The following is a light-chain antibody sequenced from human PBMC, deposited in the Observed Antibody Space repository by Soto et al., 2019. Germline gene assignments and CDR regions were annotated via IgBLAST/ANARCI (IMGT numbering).Light chain of an antibody. CDR3: QQYDNWWT. CDR1: ESVSTN. Sequence: EIEMTQSPATLSLAPGERVTLSCRASESVSTNLAWYQQKAGQAPRLLIYAASTRATGIPDRFSGSGSGTEFTLTISSLHSEDFGVYYCQQYDNWWTFGQGTKVDI. V-gene: IGKV3-15*01. J-gene: IGKJ1*01. CDR2: AAS.